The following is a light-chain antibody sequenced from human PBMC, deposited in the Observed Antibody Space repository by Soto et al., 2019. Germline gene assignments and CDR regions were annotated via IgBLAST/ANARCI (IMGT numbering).Light chain of an antibody. CDR3: QQRSSWPLT. CDR1: QSVRSY. CDR2: DAS. V-gene: IGKV3-11*01. J-gene: IGKJ4*01. Sequence: EIVLTQSPATLSLSPGERVTLSCRASQSVRSYLAWYQQKPGQAPRLLIYDASNRATGIPARFSGSGSVTDFTLTISSLETEDFAVYYCQQRSSWPLTFGGGTKVEIK.